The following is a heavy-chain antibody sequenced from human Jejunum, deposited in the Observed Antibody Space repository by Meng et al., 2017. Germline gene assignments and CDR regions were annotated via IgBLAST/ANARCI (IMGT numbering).Heavy chain of an antibody. CDR1: GGSISSVDYY. D-gene: IGHD2-15*01. J-gene: IGHJ5*02. CDR3: ARGVVAGAPYPGHWFDP. V-gene: IGHV4-31*03. Sequence: QVLLQGSGPGLVKPSQTLSLTCTVSGGSISSVDYYWSWLRQHPGKGLEWIGSIHYTGNAYQNPSLKSRLTMSIDTSENQFSLKLSSVTAADTAVYYCARGVVAGAPYPGHWFDPWGQGTLVTVSS. CDR2: IHYTGNA.